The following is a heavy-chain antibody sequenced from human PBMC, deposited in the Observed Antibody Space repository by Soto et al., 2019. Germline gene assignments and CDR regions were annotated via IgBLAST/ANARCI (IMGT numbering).Heavy chain of an antibody. J-gene: IGHJ4*02. Sequence: PSETLSLTCTVSGGSISSSSYYWAWIRQSPGKGLEWIATIYFSGYTYYNPSLKSRVTISIDTSKSQFSLKLSSVTAADTAVYYCARHLFGTTRLYYFDYWGQGTLVTVSS. CDR2: IYFSGYT. V-gene: IGHV4-39*01. D-gene: IGHD1-7*01. CDR3: ARHLFGTTRLYYFDY. CDR1: GGSISSSSYY.